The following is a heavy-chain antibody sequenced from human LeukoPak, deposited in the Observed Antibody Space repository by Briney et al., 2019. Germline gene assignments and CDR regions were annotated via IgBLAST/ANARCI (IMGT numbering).Heavy chain of an antibody. V-gene: IGHV1-46*01. J-gene: IGHJ4*02. CDR2: INPSGGST. CDR3: ARADRFRWGHFDY. D-gene: IGHD3-16*01. Sequence: ASVKVSCKASGYTFTSYGTSWVRQSPGQGLEWMGIINPSGGSTSYAQKFQGRVTMTRDTSTSTVYMELSSLRSEDTAVYYCARADRFRWGHFDYWGQGTLVTVSS. CDR1: GYTFTSYG.